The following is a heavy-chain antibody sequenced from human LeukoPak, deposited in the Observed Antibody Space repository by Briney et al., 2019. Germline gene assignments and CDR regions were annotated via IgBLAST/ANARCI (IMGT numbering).Heavy chain of an antibody. CDR3: ARDQGLRNWED. CDR2: IIPILGTA. V-gene: IGHV1-69*11. CDR1: GGTFSSYA. J-gene: IGHJ4*02. D-gene: IGHD1-26*01. Sequence: ASVKVSCKASGGTFSSYAISWVRQAPGQGLEWMGRIIPILGTANYAQKFQGRVTITTDESTSTAYMELSSLRSEDTAVYYCARDQGLRNWEDWGQGTLVTVSS.